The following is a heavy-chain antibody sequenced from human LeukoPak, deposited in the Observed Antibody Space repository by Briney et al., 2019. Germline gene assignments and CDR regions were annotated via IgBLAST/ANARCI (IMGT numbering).Heavy chain of an antibody. V-gene: IGHV1-2*02. CDR2: INPSSGGT. CDR1: GYTFTGYY. J-gene: IGHJ6*03. CDR3: ARGVVAATFYYYMDV. Sequence: ASVNVSCKPSGYTFTGYYIHWVRQAPGQGLEWMGWINPSSGGTNYPQNFQGRVTMTRDTSLSTAYMGVSGLRSDDTAVYYCARGVVAATFYYYMDVWGKGTTVTVSS. D-gene: IGHD2-15*01.